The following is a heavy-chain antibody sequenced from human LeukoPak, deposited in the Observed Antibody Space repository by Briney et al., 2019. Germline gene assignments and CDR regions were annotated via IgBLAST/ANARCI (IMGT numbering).Heavy chain of an antibody. Sequence: PGRSLRLSCAASGFTFSSYAMHWVHQAPGKGLEWVAVISYDGSNKYYADSVKGRFTISRDNSKNTLYLQMNSLRAEDTAVYYCARDIVVVPAAPFDYWGQGTLVTVSS. J-gene: IGHJ4*02. CDR1: GFTFSSYA. CDR2: ISYDGSNK. D-gene: IGHD2-2*01. CDR3: ARDIVVVPAAPFDY. V-gene: IGHV3-30-3*01.